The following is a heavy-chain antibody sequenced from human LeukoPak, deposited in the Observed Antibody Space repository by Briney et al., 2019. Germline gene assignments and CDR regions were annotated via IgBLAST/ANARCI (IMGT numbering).Heavy chain of an antibody. D-gene: IGHD6-13*01. J-gene: IGHJ4*02. V-gene: IGHV3-23*01. CDR2: ISGSGGST. Sequence: GGSLRLSCAASGFTFSTYAMNWVRQAPGKGLEWVSAISGSGGSTYYADSVKGRFTISRDNSKNTLYLQMNSLRAEDTAVYYCAKFNFRYSSSWYAFDYWGQGTLVTVSS. CDR3: AKFNFRYSSSWYAFDY. CDR1: GFTFSTYA.